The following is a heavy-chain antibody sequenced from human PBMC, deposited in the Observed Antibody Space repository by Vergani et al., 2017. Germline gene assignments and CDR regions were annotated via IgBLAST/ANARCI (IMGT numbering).Heavy chain of an antibody. Sequence: QLQLQESGPGLVKPSETLSLTCTVSGGSISSSSYYWGWIRQPPGKGLEWIGSIYTSGSTNYNPSLKSRVTISVDTSKNQFSLKLSSVTAADTAVYYCARDSRGITMVRGVIINVAYRMDVWGQGTTVTVSS. J-gene: IGHJ6*02. CDR3: ARDSRGITMVRGVIINVAYRMDV. V-gene: IGHV4-39*07. D-gene: IGHD3-10*01. CDR2: IYTSGST. CDR1: GGSISSSSYY.